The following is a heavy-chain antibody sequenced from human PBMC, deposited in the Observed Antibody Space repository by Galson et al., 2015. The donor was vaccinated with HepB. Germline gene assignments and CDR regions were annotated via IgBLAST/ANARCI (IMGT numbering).Heavy chain of an antibody. CDR3: ARHYDSSGYTSYWYFDL. D-gene: IGHD3-22*01. CDR1: GYTFTSYA. Sequence: SVKVSCKASGYTFTSYAMHWVRQAPGQGLEWMGWINTNTGNPTYAQGFTGRFVFSLDTSVSTAYLQISSLKAEDTAVYYCARHYDSSGYTSYWYFDLWGRGTLVTVSS. V-gene: IGHV7-4-1*02. CDR2: INTNTGNP. J-gene: IGHJ2*01.